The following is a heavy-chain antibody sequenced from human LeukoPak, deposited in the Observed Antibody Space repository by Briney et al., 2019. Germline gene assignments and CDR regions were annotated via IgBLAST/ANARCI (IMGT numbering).Heavy chain of an antibody. CDR3: AKDRGFGYFDY. CDR2: ISYDGSNK. J-gene: IGHJ4*02. Sequence: GGSLRLSCAASGFSFNNYAMHWVRQAPGKGLEWVAVISYDGSNKYYADSVKGRFTISRDNSKNTLYLQMNSLRAEDTAVYYCAKDRGFGYFDYWGQGTLVTVSS. D-gene: IGHD3-3*01. V-gene: IGHV3-30-3*01. CDR1: GFSFNNYA.